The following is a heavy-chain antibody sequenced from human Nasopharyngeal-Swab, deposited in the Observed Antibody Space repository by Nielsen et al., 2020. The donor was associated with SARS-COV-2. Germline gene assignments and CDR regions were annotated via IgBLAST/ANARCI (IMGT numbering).Heavy chain of an antibody. CDR2: INNRGDDT. V-gene: IGHV3-23*01. Sequence: GESLEISCAASGFTFSNYAMSWVRQAPGKGLEWVSTINNRGDDTHYVDSVRGRFTVSRDNSKNTLYLQMNSLRGEDTAIYYCVKDLAYDEVSWGQGTLVTVSS. D-gene: IGHD5-12*01. CDR1: GFTFSNYA. J-gene: IGHJ5*02. CDR3: VKDLAYDEVS.